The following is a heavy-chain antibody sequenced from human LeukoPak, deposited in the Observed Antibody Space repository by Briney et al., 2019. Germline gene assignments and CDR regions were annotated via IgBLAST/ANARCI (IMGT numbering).Heavy chain of an antibody. CDR2: ISGSSTTI. CDR1: GFTFSSYS. V-gene: IGHV3-48*02. J-gene: IGHJ3*02. D-gene: IGHD5-12*01. CDR3: ASYRHSGYVDAFDI. Sequence: PGGSLRLSCAASGFTFSSYSMNWVRQAPGKGLEWVSYISGSSTTIHYADSVKGRFTISRDNAKNSLYLQMNSLRDEDTAVYYCASYRHSGYVDAFDIWGQGTMVTVSS.